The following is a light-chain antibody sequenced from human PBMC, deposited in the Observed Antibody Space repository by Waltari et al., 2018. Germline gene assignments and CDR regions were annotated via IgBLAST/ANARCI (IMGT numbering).Light chain of an antibody. CDR3: MQSIQSGTT. CDR2: EVS. V-gene: IGKV2D-29*02. Sequence: DIVMTQTPLSLSVTPGQAASISCKQSQSLLNSDVKTKLYWYLQKPGQSPQLLIYEVSNRFSGVPYRFSGSGSGTHFTLTISRVEAEDVGVYYCMQSIQSGTTFGQGTKLEL. CDR1: QSLLNSDVKTK. J-gene: IGKJ2*01.